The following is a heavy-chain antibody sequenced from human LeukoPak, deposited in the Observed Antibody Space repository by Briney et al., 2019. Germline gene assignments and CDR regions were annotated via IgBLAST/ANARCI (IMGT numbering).Heavy chain of an antibody. CDR3: AKESAAMVFDY. CDR1: GFTFSSYG. D-gene: IGHD5-18*01. J-gene: IGHJ4*02. CDR2: ISYDGSNK. V-gene: IGHV3-30*18. Sequence: PGGSLRLSCAASGFTFSSYGMPWVRQAPGKGLEWVAVISYDGSNKYYADSVKGRFTISRDNSKNTLYLQMNSLRAEDTAVYYCAKESAAMVFDYWGQGTLVTVSS.